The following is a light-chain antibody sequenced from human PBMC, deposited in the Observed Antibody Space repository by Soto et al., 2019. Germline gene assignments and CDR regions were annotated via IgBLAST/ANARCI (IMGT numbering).Light chain of an antibody. V-gene: IGKV1-39*01. CDR2: AAS. Sequence: IHMTESPATLSASVLYRITITGLTIQIISIWVSGYHQKPGKAPKLLIYAASSLQSGVPSRFSGSGSGTDFTLTISSLQPEDFATYYCQQSYNAPITFGQGTRLEIK. CDR1: QIISIW. J-gene: IGKJ5*01. CDR3: QQSYNAPIT.